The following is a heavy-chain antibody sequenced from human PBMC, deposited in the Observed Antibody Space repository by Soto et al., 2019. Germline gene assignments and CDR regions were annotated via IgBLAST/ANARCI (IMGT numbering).Heavy chain of an antibody. CDR1: GGSISSYY. CDR3: ARVGGSYFNWFDP. D-gene: IGHD1-26*01. J-gene: IGHJ5*02. V-gene: IGHV4-4*07. Sequence: PSETLSLTCTVSGGSISSYYWSWIRQLAGKGLEWIRRIYTSGSTNYNPSLKSRVTMSVDTSKNQFSLKLSSVTAADTAVYYCARVGGSYFNWFDPWGQGTLVTVSS. CDR2: IYTSGST.